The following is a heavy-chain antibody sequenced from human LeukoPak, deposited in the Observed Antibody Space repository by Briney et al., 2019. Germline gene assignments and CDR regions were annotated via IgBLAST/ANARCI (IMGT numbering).Heavy chain of an antibody. CDR2: IYTSGST. D-gene: IGHD5-12*01. CDR3: ARVTGYDWESSYDY. J-gene: IGHJ4*02. CDR1: GGSISSGSYF. Sequence: SQTLSLTCTVSGGSISSGSYFWSWIRQPAWKGLEWIGRIYTSGSTNYSPSLKSRVTISVDTSKNQFSLKLSSVTAADTAVYYCARVTGYDWESSYDYWGQGTLVTVSS. V-gene: IGHV4-61*02.